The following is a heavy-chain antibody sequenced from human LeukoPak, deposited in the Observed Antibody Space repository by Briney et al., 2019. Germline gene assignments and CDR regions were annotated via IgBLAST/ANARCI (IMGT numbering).Heavy chain of an antibody. CDR2: INNSGST. V-gene: IGHV4-34*01. CDR1: GGSFSGYY. CDR3: ARLIRQLVPYYYYYMDV. D-gene: IGHD6-6*01. Sequence: PSETLSLTCAVYGGSFSGYYWSWLRQPPGKGLEWIGEINNSGSTNYNPTLKSRVTISVDTSKNQFSLKLSSVTAADTAVYYCARLIRQLVPYYYYYMDVWGKGTTVTVSS. J-gene: IGHJ6*03.